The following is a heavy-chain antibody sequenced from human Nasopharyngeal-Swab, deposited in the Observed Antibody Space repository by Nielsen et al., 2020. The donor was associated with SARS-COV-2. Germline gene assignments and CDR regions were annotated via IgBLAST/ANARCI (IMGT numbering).Heavy chain of an antibody. Sequence: SVKVSCKASGGTFSSYAISWVRQAPGQGLEWMGGIIPIFGTANYSQKFQGRVTITADESTSTAYMELSSLRSEDTAVYYCASGSYVYYYYGMDVWGQGTTVTVSS. CDR2: IIPIFGTA. J-gene: IGHJ6*02. V-gene: IGHV1-69*13. CDR1: GGTFSSYA. D-gene: IGHD1-26*01. CDR3: ASGSYVYYYYGMDV.